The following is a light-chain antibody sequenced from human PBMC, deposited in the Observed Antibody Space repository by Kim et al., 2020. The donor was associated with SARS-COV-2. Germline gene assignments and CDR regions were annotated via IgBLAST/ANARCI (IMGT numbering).Light chain of an antibody. V-gene: IGLV3-19*01. CDR1: TLRTYY. CDR3: SSRDSSGDHYV. Sequence: SSELTRDPAVSVALRQTVRITCQGDTLRTYYASWYQQKPGQAPVLVIYGKNNRPSGVPDRFSGSSSGNTASLTITGAQAADEADYYCSSRDSSGDHYVFGTGTKVTVL. CDR2: GKN. J-gene: IGLJ1*01.